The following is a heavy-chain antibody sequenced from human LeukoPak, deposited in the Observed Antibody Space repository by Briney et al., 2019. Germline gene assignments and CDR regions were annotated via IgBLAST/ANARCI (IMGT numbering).Heavy chain of an antibody. D-gene: IGHD2-2*01. CDR2: IYYSGST. Sequence: SETLSLTCTVSGGSISSSSYYWGWIRQPPGKGLEWIGSIYYSGSTYYNPSLKSRVTISVDTSKNQFSLKLSSVTAADTAVYYCARDTVDTETDIVVVPAAFGLVGIGGFDPWGQGTLVTVSS. J-gene: IGHJ5*02. CDR1: GGSISSSSYY. V-gene: IGHV4-39*07. CDR3: ARDTVDTETDIVVVPAAFGLVGIGGFDP.